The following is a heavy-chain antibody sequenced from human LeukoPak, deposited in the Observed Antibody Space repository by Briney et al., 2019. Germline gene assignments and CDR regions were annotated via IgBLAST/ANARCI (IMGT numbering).Heavy chain of an antibody. J-gene: IGHJ4*02. CDR2: IKSKTDGGTT. CDR3: TTESIAAAYDGGSDY. V-gene: IGHV3-15*01. Sequence: PGGSLRLSCAASGFTFSNAWMSWVRQALGKGLEWVGRIKSKTDGGTTDYAAPVKGRFTISRDDSKNTLYLQMNSLKTEDTAVYYCTTESIAAAYDGGSDYWGQGTLVTVSS. D-gene: IGHD6-13*01. CDR1: GFTFSNAW.